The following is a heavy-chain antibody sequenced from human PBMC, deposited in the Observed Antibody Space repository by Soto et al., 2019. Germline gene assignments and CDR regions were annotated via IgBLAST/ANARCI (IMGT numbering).Heavy chain of an antibody. CDR3: ETSLGYDRSGYSNAFDI. D-gene: IGHD3-22*01. Sequence: GESLKISCKGSGYSFTSYWIGWVRQMPGKGLEWMGIIYPGDSDTRYSPSFQGQVTISADKSISTAYLQWSSLKASATAMYYCETSLGYDRSGYSNAFDIWGQRTMVTVSS. V-gene: IGHV5-51*01. CDR1: GYSFTSYW. J-gene: IGHJ3*02. CDR2: IYPGDSDT.